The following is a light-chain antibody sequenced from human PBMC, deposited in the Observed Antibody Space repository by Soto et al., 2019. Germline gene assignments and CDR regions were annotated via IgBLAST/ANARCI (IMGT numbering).Light chain of an antibody. V-gene: IGLV1-40*01. J-gene: IGLJ2*01. CDR2: SNT. CDR3: QSYDSSVSGSRV. CDR1: SSNIGAGYD. Sequence: QPVLTQLPSVSGAPGQRGTISCTGSSSNIGAGYDVHWYQQLPGTAPKLLIYSNTNRPSGVPDRFSGSKSGTSASLAITGLQAEDEADYYCQSYDSSVSGSRVFGGGTKLTVL.